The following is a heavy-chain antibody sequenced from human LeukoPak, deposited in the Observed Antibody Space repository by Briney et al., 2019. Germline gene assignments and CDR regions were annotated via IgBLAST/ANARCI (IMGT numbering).Heavy chain of an antibody. CDR2: ISTSGTTK. J-gene: IGHJ3*02. D-gene: IGHD2-15*01. CDR3: ARDLYAAGDAFDI. V-gene: IGHV3-48*03. Sequence: GGSLRLSCAASGLTFSSHEMSWVRQAPGMGLEWISYISTSGTTKFYAESVRGRFTVSRDNTNNTLYLEMNSLRADDTAVYFCARDLYAAGDAFDIWGQGTMVTVSS. CDR1: GLTFSSHE.